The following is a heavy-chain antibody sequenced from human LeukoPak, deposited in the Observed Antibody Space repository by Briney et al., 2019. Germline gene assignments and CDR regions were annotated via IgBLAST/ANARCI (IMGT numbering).Heavy chain of an antibody. Sequence: PSETLSLTCTVSGGSISSYYWSWIRQPPGKGLEWIGEINHSGSTNYNPSLKSRVTISVDTSKNQFSLKLSSVTAADTAVYYCAVHDYGRRGDYWGQGTLVTVSS. CDR3: AVHDYGRRGDY. D-gene: IGHD4-17*01. V-gene: IGHV4-34*01. CDR2: INHSGST. CDR1: GGSISSYY. J-gene: IGHJ4*02.